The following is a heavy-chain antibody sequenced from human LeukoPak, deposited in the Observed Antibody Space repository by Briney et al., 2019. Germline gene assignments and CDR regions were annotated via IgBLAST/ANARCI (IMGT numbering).Heavy chain of an antibody. CDR2: IVVGRGNT. D-gene: IGHD5-24*01. CDR1: GFTFTSSA. V-gene: IGHV1-58*01. J-gene: IGHJ6*02. CDR3: AAETREGFRGYNYHYGMDV. Sequence: VASVKVSCKASGFTFTSSAVQWVRQARGQRLEWIGWIVVGRGNTNYAQKFQERVTITRDMSTSTAYMELSSLRSEDTAVYYCAAETREGFRGYNYHYGMDVWGQGTTVTVSS.